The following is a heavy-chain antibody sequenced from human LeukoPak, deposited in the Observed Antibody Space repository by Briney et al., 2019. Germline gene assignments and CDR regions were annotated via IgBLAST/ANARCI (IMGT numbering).Heavy chain of an antibody. Sequence: GGSLRLSCSASGFSFRSYWMTWVRRAPGKGLEWVANIKQDGSEEYYVDSLKGRFTISRDNVKNSLYLQMSSLRAEDTAVYYCATSSGWPGAINYWGQGTLVTVSS. CDR3: ATSSGWPGAINY. V-gene: IGHV3-7*01. CDR1: GFSFRSYW. J-gene: IGHJ4*02. CDR2: IKQDGSEE. D-gene: IGHD6-25*01.